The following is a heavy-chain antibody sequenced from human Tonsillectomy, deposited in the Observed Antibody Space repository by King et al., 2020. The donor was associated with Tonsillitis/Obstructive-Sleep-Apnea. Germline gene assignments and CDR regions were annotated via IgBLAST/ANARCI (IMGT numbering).Heavy chain of an antibody. D-gene: IGHD3-10*01. CDR2: ISWNSGSI. J-gene: IGHJ5*02. Sequence: QLVQSGGGFVQPGRSLRLSCAASGFTFDDYAMHWVRHAPGKGLEWVSGISWNSGSIGYADSVKGRFTISRDNAKNSLCLPMNSLRAEDTAVYYCAKGVDITMVRGVIAWGQGTLVTVSA. V-gene: IGHV3-9*01. CDR1: GFTFDDYA. CDR3: AKGVDITMVRGVIA.